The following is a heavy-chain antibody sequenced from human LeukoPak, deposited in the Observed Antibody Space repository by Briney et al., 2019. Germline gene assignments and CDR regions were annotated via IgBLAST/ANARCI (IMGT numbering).Heavy chain of an antibody. D-gene: IGHD2-8*01. CDR1: GFTVSSNY. V-gene: IGHV3-66*02. CDR3: ARDWSLKPTEGLIY. CDR2: IYSGGST. Sequence: GGSLRLSCAASGFTVSSNYMSWVRQAPGKGLEWVSVIYSGGSTYYADSVKGRFTISRDNSKNTLYLQMNSLRAEDTAVYYCARDWSLKPTEGLIYWGQGTLVTVSS. J-gene: IGHJ4*02.